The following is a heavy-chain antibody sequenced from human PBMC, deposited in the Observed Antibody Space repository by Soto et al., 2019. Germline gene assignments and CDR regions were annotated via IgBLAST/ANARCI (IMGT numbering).Heavy chain of an antibody. J-gene: IGHJ4*02. D-gene: IGHD2-2*01. CDR3: VKVRRSGPSVIAYYFDY. CDR2: ISSNGGST. V-gene: IGHV3-64D*08. CDR1: GFTFSSYA. Sequence: TGGSLRLSCSASGFTFSSYAMHWVRQAPGKGLEYVSAISSNGGSTYYADSVKGRFTISRDNSKNTLYLQMSSLRAEDTAVYYCVKVRRSGPSVIAYYFDYWGQGTLVTVSS.